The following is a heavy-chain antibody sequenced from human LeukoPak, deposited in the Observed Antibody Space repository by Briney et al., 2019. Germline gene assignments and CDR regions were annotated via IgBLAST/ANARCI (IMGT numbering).Heavy chain of an antibody. Sequence: GGSLRLSCAASGFMFSDHWMSWVRQAPGKGPEWVANINAHGSQQYSVDSLKGRFTVSRDNAKNSLYLQMNSLRAEDTAVYYCARITKHIVVVTAIDYWGQGTLVTVSS. J-gene: IGHJ4*02. V-gene: IGHV3-7*01. CDR2: INAHGSQQ. D-gene: IGHD2-21*02. CDR1: GFMFSDHW. CDR3: ARITKHIVVVTAIDY.